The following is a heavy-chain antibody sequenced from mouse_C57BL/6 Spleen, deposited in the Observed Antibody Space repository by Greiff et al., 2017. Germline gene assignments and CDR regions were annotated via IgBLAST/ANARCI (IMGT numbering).Heavy chain of an antibody. V-gene: IGHV1-15*01. CDR3: TRRYYGSSPFDY. D-gene: IGHD1-1*01. CDR1: GYTFTDYE. Sequence: QVQLQQSGAELVRPGASVTLSCKASGYTFTDYEMHWVKQTPVHGLEWIGAIDPETGGTAYTQKFKGKAILTADKSSSTAYMELRSLTSEDSAVYYCTRRYYGSSPFDYWGQGTTLTVSS. CDR2: IDPETGGT. J-gene: IGHJ2*01.